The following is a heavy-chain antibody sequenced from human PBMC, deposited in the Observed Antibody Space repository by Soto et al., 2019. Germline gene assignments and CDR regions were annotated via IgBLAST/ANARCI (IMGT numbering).Heavy chain of an antibody. J-gene: IGHJ6*02. D-gene: IGHD3-10*01. CDR1: GGSISSADYY. CDR3: ARGEYGSGSYYNSHYYGMDV. V-gene: IGHV4-30-4*01. Sequence: SETLSLTCTVSGGSISSADYYWSWIRKPPGKGLEWIGYIYYSGSTHYNPSLKSRVTISVDTSKNQFSLKLSSVTAADTAVYYCARGEYGSGSYYNSHYYGMDVWGQGTTVTVSS. CDR2: IYYSGST.